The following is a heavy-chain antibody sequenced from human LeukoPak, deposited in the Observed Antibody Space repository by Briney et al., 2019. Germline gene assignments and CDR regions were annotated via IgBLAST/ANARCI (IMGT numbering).Heavy chain of an antibody. Sequence: GGSLRLSCEASGFTFNNYAMHWVRQAPGEGLEWVAVISRDGTDQYYADSVKGRLTISRDNSQSTLYLHMNSLSTEDTALYYCARAVPAPGTPENAFDIWGQGTMVTVSS. CDR1: GFTFNNYA. CDR2: ISRDGTDQ. CDR3: ARAVPAPGTPENAFDI. D-gene: IGHD6-13*01. V-gene: IGHV3-30*04. J-gene: IGHJ3*02.